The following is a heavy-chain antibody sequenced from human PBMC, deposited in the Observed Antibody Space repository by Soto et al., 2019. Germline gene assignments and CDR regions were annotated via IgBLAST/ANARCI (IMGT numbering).Heavy chain of an antibody. CDR1: GYSISSGYY. D-gene: IGHD3-22*01. V-gene: IGHV4-38-2*02. Sequence: SDTLSLTGAVSGYSISSGYYWGWIRQPPGKGLEWIGSIYHSGSTYYNPSLKSRVTISVDTSKNQFSLKLSSVTAADTAVYYCARDYYDSSGYPPWFDPWGQGTLVTVS. J-gene: IGHJ5*02. CDR2: IYHSGST. CDR3: ARDYYDSSGYPPWFDP.